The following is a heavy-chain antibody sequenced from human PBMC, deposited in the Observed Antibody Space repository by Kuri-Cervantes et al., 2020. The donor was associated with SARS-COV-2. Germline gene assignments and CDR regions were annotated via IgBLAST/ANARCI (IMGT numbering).Heavy chain of an antibody. CDR1: GFTFSSYA. J-gene: IGHJ4*01. D-gene: IGHD3/OR15-3a*01. CDR2: ISGSGGST. V-gene: IGHV3-23*01. Sequence: GESLKISCAASGFTFSSYAMSWVRQAPGKGLEWVSAISGSGGSTYYADSVKGRFTISRDNAKKSLLLQMNSLRPEDTAVYYCARGYDFWNGYYAYWGQGNRV. CDR3: ARGYDFWNGYYAY.